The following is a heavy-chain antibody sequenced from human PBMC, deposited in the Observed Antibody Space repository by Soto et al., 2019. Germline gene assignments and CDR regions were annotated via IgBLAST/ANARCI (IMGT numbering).Heavy chain of an antibody. J-gene: IGHJ4*02. Sequence: VQLVQSGAEVKTPGSSVKVSCKASGGTFSSYTISWVRQAPGQGLEWMGRIIPILGIANYAQKFQGRVTIPADKSTSTAYMELSSLRSEDTAVYYCARSADGSGIYWGQGTLVTVSS. CDR2: IIPILGIA. D-gene: IGHD3-10*01. CDR3: ARSADGSGIY. V-gene: IGHV1-69*02. CDR1: GGTFSSYT.